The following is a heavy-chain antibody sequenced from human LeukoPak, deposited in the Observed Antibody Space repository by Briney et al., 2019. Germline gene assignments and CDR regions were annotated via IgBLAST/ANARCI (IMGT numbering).Heavy chain of an antibody. CDR1: GFTFSSYS. CDR3: ARDRKRFGEFADAFDI. CDR2: ISSSSSYI. J-gene: IGHJ3*02. Sequence: PGGSLRLSCAASGFTFSSYSMNWVRQAPGKGLEWVSSISSSSSYIYYADSVKGRFTISRDNAKNSLYLQMNSLRAEDTAVYYCARDRKRFGEFADAFDIWGLGTMVTVAS. D-gene: IGHD3-10*01. V-gene: IGHV3-21*01.